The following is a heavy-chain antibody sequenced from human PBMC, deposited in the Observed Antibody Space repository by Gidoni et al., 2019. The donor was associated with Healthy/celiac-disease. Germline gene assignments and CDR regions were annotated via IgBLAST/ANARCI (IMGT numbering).Heavy chain of an antibody. D-gene: IGHD5-18*01. CDR1: GYTFTGYY. Sequence: VPLVQSVAEVKKPGASVKVSCTASGYTFTGYYMHWVRQAPGKGLEWMGWINPKSGGTNYAQKFQGRVTMTRDTSISTAYMELSRLRSDDTAVYYCARATDTAMVNYWGQGTLVTVSS. V-gene: IGHV1-2*02. J-gene: IGHJ4*02. CDR2: INPKSGGT. CDR3: ARATDTAMVNY.